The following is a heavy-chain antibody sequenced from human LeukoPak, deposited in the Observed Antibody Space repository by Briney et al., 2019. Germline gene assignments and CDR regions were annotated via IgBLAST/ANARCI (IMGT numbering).Heavy chain of an antibody. V-gene: IGHV3-64D*06. CDR2: ISSNGGST. J-gene: IGHJ4*02. CDR1: GFTFSSYA. CDR3: VKGGGIAAASSIPFDY. Sequence: GGSLRLSCSASGFTFSSYAMHWVRQAPGKGLEYVSAISSNGGSTYYADSVKGRFTISRDNSKNTLYLQMSSLRAEDTAVYYCVKGGGIAAASSIPFDYWGQGTLVTVSS. D-gene: IGHD6-13*01.